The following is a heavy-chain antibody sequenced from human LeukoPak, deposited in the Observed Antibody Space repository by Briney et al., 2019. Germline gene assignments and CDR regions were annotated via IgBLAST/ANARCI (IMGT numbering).Heavy chain of an antibody. D-gene: IGHD2-2*01. Sequence: SETLSLTCTVSGYSISSGYYWGWIRQPPGKGLEWIGSIYHSGSTYYNPSLKSRVTISVDTSKNQFSLKLSSVTAADTAVYYCARGTRVYGKDYYYYYMDVWGKGTTVTVSS. J-gene: IGHJ6*03. CDR1: GYSISSGYY. CDR2: IYHSGST. CDR3: ARGTRVYGKDYYYYYMDV. V-gene: IGHV4-38-2*02.